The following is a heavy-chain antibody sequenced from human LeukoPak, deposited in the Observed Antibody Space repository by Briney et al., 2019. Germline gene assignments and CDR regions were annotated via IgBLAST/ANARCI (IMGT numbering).Heavy chain of an antibody. J-gene: IGHJ1*01. CDR3: ARDASDSWSGYPEYFQY. V-gene: IGHV3-21*01. Sequence: GRSLRLSCAASGFTFSSYSMNWVRQAPGKGLGWVSSISSSSSYIYYADSVKGRFTISRDNAKNSLYLQMNSLRAEDTAVYYCARDASDSWSGYPEYFQYWGQGTLVTVSS. D-gene: IGHD3-3*01. CDR2: ISSSSSYI. CDR1: GFTFSSYS.